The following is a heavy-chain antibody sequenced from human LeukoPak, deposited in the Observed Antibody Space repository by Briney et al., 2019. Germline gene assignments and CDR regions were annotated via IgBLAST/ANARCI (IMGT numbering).Heavy chain of an antibody. J-gene: IGHJ4*02. CDR2: ISSSSRYI. Sequence: GGSLRLSCAASKFTFKTYNMNWVRQAPGKGLEWVSSISSSSRYISYADSVKGRFTISRDNAKNSLYLQMNSLRVEDTAVYYCARGGAARPDFWGQGTLVTVSS. CDR1: KFTFKTYN. D-gene: IGHD6-6*01. V-gene: IGHV3-21*01. CDR3: ARGGAARPDF.